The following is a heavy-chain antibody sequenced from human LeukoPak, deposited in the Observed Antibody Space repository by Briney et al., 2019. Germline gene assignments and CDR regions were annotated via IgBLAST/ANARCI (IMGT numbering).Heavy chain of an antibody. J-gene: IGHJ4*02. CDR1: GGSISSSSYY. V-gene: IGHV4-39*01. CDR3: ARIRSSWGSGGSFDY. D-gene: IGHD3-10*01. Sequence: SETLSLTCTVSGGSISSSSYYWGWIRQPPGKGLEWIGSIYYSGSTYYNPSLKSRVTISVDTSKNQFSLKLSSVTAADTAVYYCARIRSSWGSGGSFDYWGQGTLVTVSS. CDR2: IYYSGST.